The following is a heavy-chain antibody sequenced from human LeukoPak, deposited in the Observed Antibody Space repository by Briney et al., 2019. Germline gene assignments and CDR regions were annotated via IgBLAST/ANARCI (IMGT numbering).Heavy chain of an antibody. CDR3: AKGSVMDV. Sequence: PGGSLRLSCEASGFTFSRFAMTWVRQAPGKGLEWVSTIGGLGESTNYADSVKGRFTISRDNSKNTLYLQMNSLRAEDTAVYYCAKGSVMDVWGKGTTVTVSS. J-gene: IGHJ6*04. CDR2: IGGLGEST. CDR1: GFTFSRFA. V-gene: IGHV3-23*01.